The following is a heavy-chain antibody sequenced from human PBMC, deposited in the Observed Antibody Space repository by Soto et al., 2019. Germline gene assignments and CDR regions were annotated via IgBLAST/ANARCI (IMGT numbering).Heavy chain of an antibody. V-gene: IGHV3-33*01. D-gene: IGHD3-22*01. CDR3: ARSNYDSSAYDY. J-gene: IGHJ4*02. CDR1: GFIYSRYG. Sequence: GVSLRLSCEASGFIYSRYGMHWVRQAPGKGLEWVALIWYDGSNKYYADSVKGRFTISRDNSKNTLSLQMTSLRAEDTAVYYCARSNYDSSAYDYWGQGTVVTVSS. CDR2: IWYDGSNK.